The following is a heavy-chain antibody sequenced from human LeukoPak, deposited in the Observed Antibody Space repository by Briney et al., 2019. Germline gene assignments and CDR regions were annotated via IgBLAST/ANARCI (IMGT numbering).Heavy chain of an antibody. J-gene: IGHJ4*02. CDR2: IRYDGSNK. V-gene: IGHV3-30*02. Sequence: GGSLRLSCAASGFTFSSYGMHWVRQALGKGLEWVAFIRYDGSNKYYADSVKGRFTISRDNSKNTLYLQMNSLRAEDTAVYYCTAMVTVDYWGQGTLVTVSS. D-gene: IGHD5-18*01. CDR1: GFTFSSYG. CDR3: TAMVTVDY.